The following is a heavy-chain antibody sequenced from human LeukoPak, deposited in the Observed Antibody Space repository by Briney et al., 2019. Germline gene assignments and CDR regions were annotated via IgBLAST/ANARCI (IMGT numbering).Heavy chain of an antibody. Sequence: GGSLRLSCVVSGLTFSDNQMAWIRQAPGKGLEWVSHISSSGITIYYVDSVKGRFTISRDNAKNTLYLQINSLRAEDTAIYYCARDLGLVPPEDYDHWGQGTLVTVSS. CDR1: GLTFSDNQ. D-gene: IGHD3/OR15-3a*01. V-gene: IGHV3-11*04. CDR3: ARDLGLVPPEDYDH. CDR2: ISSSGITI. J-gene: IGHJ4*02.